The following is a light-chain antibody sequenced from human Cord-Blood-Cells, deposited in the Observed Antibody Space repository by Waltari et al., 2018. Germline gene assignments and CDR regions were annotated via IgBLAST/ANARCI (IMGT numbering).Light chain of an antibody. Sequence: QSALTQPPSASGSPGQSVTISCTGTSSDVGGHNYVSWYQQHPGKAPKPRIYEVSKRPSGVPDRFSGSKSGNTASLTVSGLQAEDEADYYCSSYAGSNNLVFGTGTKVTVL. CDR1: SSDVGGHNY. CDR2: EVS. V-gene: IGLV2-8*01. J-gene: IGLJ1*01. CDR3: SSYAGSNNLV.